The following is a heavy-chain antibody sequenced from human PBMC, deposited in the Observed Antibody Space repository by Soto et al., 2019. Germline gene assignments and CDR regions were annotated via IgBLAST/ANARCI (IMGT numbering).Heavy chain of an antibody. CDR2: ISGSGGRT. J-gene: IGHJ4*02. V-gene: IGHV3-23*01. Sequence: EVQLLESGGGLVQPGGSLSLSCAASGFTFNSYGMSWVRQAPGKGLEWVSSISGSGGRTYYADSVKGRFSISRDNSKNTLYLQMNSLRAEDTAVYYCAKERDYDDYGGVHFDYWGQGTLVTASS. CDR3: AKERDYDDYGGVHFDY. CDR1: GFTFNSYG. D-gene: IGHD4-17*01.